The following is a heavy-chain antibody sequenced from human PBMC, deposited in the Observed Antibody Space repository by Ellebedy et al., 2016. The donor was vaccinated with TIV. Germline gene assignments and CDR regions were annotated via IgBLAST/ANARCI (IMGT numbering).Heavy chain of an antibody. CDR2: ISYDGSEK. Sequence: PGGSLRLSCTVSGFTFSSYAIHWVRLAPGKGLEWVTLISYDGSEKYNADSVKGRFTISRDNSTHTVYLQMNSLRAEDTAVYYCATTAVGHSHGYYFDYWGQGTLVTVSA. CDR3: ATTAVGHSHGYYFDY. V-gene: IGHV3-30-3*01. D-gene: IGHD3-22*01. CDR1: GFTFSSYA. J-gene: IGHJ4*02.